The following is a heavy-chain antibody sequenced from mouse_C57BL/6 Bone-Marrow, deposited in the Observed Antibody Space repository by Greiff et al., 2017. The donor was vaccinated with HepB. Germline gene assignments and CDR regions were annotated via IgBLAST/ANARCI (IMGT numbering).Heavy chain of an antibody. CDR3: TTSTVVEGNFDY. CDR1: GFNIKDDY. CDR2: IDPENGDT. D-gene: IGHD1-1*01. Sequence: DVKLQESGAELVRPGASVKLSCTASGFNIKDDYMHWVKQRPEQGLEWIGWIDPENGDTEYASKFQGKATITADTSSNTAYLQLSSLTSEDTAVYYCTTSTVVEGNFDYWGQGTTLTVSS. V-gene: IGHV14-4*01. J-gene: IGHJ2*01.